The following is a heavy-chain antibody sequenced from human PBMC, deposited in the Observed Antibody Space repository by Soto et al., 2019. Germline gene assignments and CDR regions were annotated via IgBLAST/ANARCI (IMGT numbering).Heavy chain of an antibody. CDR1: GFTFSSYW. Sequence: PGGSLRLSCAASGFTFSSYWMNWVRQALGKGLEWVANIKLDGSEKKYVDSVKGRFTISRDNAKKSVFLQMNSLRVEDTAVYYCARDGGYSGYDYFDYWGQGALVTVS. CDR2: IKLDGSEK. D-gene: IGHD5-12*01. V-gene: IGHV3-7*01. CDR3: ARDGGYSGYDYFDY. J-gene: IGHJ4*02.